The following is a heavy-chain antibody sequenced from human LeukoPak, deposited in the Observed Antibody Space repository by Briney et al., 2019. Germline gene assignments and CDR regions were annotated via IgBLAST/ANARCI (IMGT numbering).Heavy chain of an antibody. CDR1: GFTFSSYG. V-gene: IGHV3-30*18. CDR2: ISYDGSNK. D-gene: IGHD3-9*01. CDR3: AKSITILSVQVDY. Sequence: GGSLRLSCAASGFTFSSYGMHWVRQAPGKGLEWVAVISYDGSNKYYADSVKGRFTISRDNSKNTLYLQMNSLRAEDTAVYYCAKSITILSVQVDYWGKGTLVTASS. J-gene: IGHJ4*02.